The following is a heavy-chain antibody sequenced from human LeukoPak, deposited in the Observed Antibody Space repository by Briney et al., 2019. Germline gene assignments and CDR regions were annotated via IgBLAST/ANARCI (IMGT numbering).Heavy chain of an antibody. CDR1: GGSISSSSYY. Sequence: TSETLSLTCTVSGGSISSSSYYWGWIRQPPGKGLEWIGSLYYTGSSYYNPSLQTRVTISLGTSQKQFSLKLSSVTAADTAVYYCARAVGSGSFQTYYYYMDVWGKGTTVTISS. V-gene: IGHV4-39*07. J-gene: IGHJ6*03. CDR3: ARAVGSGSFQTYYYYMDV. CDR2: LYYTGSS. D-gene: IGHD3-10*01.